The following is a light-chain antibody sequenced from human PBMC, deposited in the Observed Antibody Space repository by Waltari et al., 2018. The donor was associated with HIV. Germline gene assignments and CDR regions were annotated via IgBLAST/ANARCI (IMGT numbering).Light chain of an antibody. CDR1: SLRKYY. V-gene: IGLV3-19*01. J-gene: IGLJ2*01. CDR2: GKN. Sequence: SSELTQDPAVSVALGQTVKIACLGDSLRKYYASRYRLRPGQAPHLLVYGKNSRPSGIPDRFSASSSGNRAFLTITGARAEDEADYYCACWDRSGDYILFGGGTSLTGL. CDR3: ACWDRSGDYIL.